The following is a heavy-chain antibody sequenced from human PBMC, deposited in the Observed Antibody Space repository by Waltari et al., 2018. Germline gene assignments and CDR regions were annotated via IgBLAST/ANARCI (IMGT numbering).Heavy chain of an antibody. D-gene: IGHD2-21*02. CDR2: INHSGST. CDR3: AGGASYGGNSSFDY. Sequence: QVQLQQWGAGLLKPSETLSLTCAVYGGSFSGYYWSWIRQPPGKGLEWIGEINHSGSTNYNPSLKSRVTISVDTSKNQFSLKLSSVTAADTAVYYCAGGASYGGNSSFDYWGQGTLVTVSS. CDR1: GGSFSGYY. V-gene: IGHV4-34*01. J-gene: IGHJ4*02.